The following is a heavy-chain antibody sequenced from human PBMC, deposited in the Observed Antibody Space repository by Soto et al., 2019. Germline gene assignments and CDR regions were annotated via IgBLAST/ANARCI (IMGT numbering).Heavy chain of an antibody. J-gene: IGHJ6*02. CDR2: ISAYNGNT. V-gene: IGHV1-18*01. CDR1: GYTFTSYG. Sequence: ASVKVSCKASGYTFTSYGISWVRQAPGQGLEWMGWISAYNGNTNYAQKLQGRVTMTTDTSTSTAYMELRSLRSDDTAVYYCARRDRYYDFWSGYYGPGYYYYVLDFWGQGSSVIVSS. CDR3: ARRDRYYDFWSGYYGPGYYYYVLDF. D-gene: IGHD3-3*01.